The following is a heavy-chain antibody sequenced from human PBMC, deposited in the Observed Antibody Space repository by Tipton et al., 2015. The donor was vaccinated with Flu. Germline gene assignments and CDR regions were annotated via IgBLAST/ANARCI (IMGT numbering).Heavy chain of an antibody. CDR3: ASNAGLSGGSYYYYYGMDV. CDR2: INHSGST. D-gene: IGHD2-15*01. Sequence: LRLSCAVYGGSFSGYYWRWIRQPPGKGLEWIGEINHSGSTNYNPSLKSRVTISVDTSKNQFSLKLSSVTAADTAVYYCASNAGLSGGSYYYYYGMDVWGQGTTVTVSS. J-gene: IGHJ6*02. CDR1: GGSFSGYY. V-gene: IGHV4-34*01.